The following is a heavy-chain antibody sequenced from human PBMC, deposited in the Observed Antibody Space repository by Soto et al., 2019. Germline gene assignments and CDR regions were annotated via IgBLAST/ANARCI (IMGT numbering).Heavy chain of an antibody. CDR3: ARGALRWSTSWDFDY. J-gene: IGHJ4*02. CDR2: IYDSGST. V-gene: IGHV4-30-2*01. CDR1: GGSISSGGYS. D-gene: IGHD4-17*01. Sequence: SETLSLTCAVSGGSISSGGYSWSWIRQPPGKGLEWIGYIYDSGSTYYNPSLKSRVTISVDRSKNQFSLKPSSVTAADTAVYYCARGALRWSTSWDFDYWGQGTLVTVSS.